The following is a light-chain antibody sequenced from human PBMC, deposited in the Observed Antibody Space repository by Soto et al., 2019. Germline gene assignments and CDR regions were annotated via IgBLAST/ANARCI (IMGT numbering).Light chain of an antibody. J-gene: IGLJ2*01. CDR1: TSNIGRNS. CDR3: AAWDDNLNVV. V-gene: IGLV1-44*01. CDR2: MND. Sequence: QSVLTQAPSVSGAPGRSVTISCSGGTSNIGRNSVNWYQQFPGTAPILLIYMNDRRPSGVPDRFSAFRSGASASLAISGLQSEDGATYYCAAWDDNLNVVFGGGTKLTVL.